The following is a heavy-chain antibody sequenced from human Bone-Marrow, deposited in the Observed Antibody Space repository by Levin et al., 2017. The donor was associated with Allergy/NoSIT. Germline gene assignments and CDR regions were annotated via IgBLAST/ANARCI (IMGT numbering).Heavy chain of an antibody. D-gene: IGHD5-24*01. CDR3: AREDGYVFDY. Sequence: SQTLSLTCSLSGGSISTGGFHWSWVRQRPGKGLEWIGYIYYSGNTYYNPSLQSRLSISIDTSKNQFSLRLTSVTAADTAVYYCAREDGYVFDYWGQGTLVTVS. CDR2: IYYSGNT. CDR1: GGSISTGGFH. J-gene: IGHJ4*02. V-gene: IGHV4-31*03.